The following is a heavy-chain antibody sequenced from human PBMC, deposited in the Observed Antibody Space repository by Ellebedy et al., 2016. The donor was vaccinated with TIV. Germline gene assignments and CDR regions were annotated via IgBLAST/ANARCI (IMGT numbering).Heavy chain of an antibody. CDR3: AKGHGSGDYYYYYGMDV. CDR2: ISWNSGSI. Sequence: GGSLRLXXAASGFTFADYAMHWVRQAPGKGLEWVSGISWNSGSIGYADSVKGRFTISRDNAKNSLYLQMNSLRAEDTALYYCAKGHGSGDYYYYYGMDVWGQGTTVTVSS. D-gene: IGHD3-10*01. V-gene: IGHV3-9*01. J-gene: IGHJ6*02. CDR1: GFTFADYA.